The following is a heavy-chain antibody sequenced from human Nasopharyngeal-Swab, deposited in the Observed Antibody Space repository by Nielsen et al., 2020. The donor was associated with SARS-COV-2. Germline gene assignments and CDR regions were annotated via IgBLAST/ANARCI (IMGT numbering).Heavy chain of an antibody. CDR2: IIPMFGTA. CDR3: ARAHPRSCTDGVCFRSQVYNWFDP. J-gene: IGHJ5*02. D-gene: IGHD2-8*01. Sequence: SVTVSCTASGDTFSSSAITWVRQAPGQGLEWMGGIIPMFGTADYAQKFQGRVTITADRSTSTAYMEMNSLRSEDTAVYYCARAHPRSCTDGVCFRSQVYNWFDPWGQGTLVTVSS. V-gene: IGHV1-69*06. CDR1: GDTFSSSA.